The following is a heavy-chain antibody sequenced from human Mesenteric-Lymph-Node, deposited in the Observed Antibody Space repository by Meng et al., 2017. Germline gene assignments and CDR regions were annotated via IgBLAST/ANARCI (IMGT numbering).Heavy chain of an antibody. Sequence: QVELQWSGPGLVNPSQTLSLTCTASGGSISSCDYYWSWIRQPPGKGLEWIGYIYYSGSTHYNPSLKSRVTISVDTSKNQFSLKLTSVTAADTALYYCARDPTAVAGYFDYWGRGTLVTVSS. J-gene: IGHJ4*02. D-gene: IGHD6-19*01. CDR3: ARDPTAVAGYFDY. CDR2: IYYSGST. V-gene: IGHV4-30-4*01. CDR1: GGSISSCDYY.